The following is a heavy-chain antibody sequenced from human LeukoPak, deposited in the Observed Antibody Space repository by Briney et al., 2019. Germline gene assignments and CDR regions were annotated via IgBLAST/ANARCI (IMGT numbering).Heavy chain of an antibody. Sequence: GGSLRLSCAASGFTFSSYSMNWVRQAPGKGLEWVSSISSSSSYIYYADSVKGRFTISRDNAKNSLYLQMNSLRAEDTAVYYCARETSYLAYFDYWGQGTLVTVSS. V-gene: IGHV3-21*01. CDR2: ISSSSSYI. J-gene: IGHJ4*02. D-gene: IGHD6-6*01. CDR3: ARETSYLAYFDY. CDR1: GFTFSSYS.